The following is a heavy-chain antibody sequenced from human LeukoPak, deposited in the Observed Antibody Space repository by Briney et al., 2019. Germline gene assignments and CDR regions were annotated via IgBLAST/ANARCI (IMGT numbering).Heavy chain of an antibody. CDR1: GGTFSSYA. V-gene: IGHV1-69*05. D-gene: IGHD2-2*01. Sequence: SVKVSCKASGGTFSSYAISWVRQAPGQGLEWMGGIIPIFATANYAQKFQGRVTITTDESTSTAYMELSSLRSEDTAVYYCAKGKDIVVVPAAMPTWFDPWGQGTLVTVSS. J-gene: IGHJ5*02. CDR3: AKGKDIVVVPAAMPTWFDP. CDR2: IIPIFATA.